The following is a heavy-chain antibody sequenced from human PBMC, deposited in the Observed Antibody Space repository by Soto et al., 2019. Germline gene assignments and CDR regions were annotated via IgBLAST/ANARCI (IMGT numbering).Heavy chain of an antibody. J-gene: IGHJ4*02. CDR1: GFTFSSYA. V-gene: IGHV3-23*01. CDR3: AREGDGYSYYFDY. D-gene: IGHD5-18*01. CDR2: ISGNGADT. Sequence: GGSLRLSCGASGFTFSSYAMSWVRQAPGKGLEWVSAISGNGADTTYAESVRGRFTISRDNSKNTLYLQMNSLRAEDKAVYYCAREGDGYSYYFDYWGQGTLVTVSS.